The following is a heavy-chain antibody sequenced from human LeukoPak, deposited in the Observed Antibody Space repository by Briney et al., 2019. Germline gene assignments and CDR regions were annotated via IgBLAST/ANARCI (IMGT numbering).Heavy chain of an antibody. CDR3: ARDQITYYYDSSGYYDI. CDR2: ISAYNGNT. Sequence: VASVKVSCKASGYTFTSYGISWVRQAPGQGLEWMGWISAYNGNTNYAQKLQGRVTMTTDTSTSTAYMELRSLRSDDTAVYYCARDQITYYYDSSGYYDIWGQGTMVTVSS. CDR1: GYTFTSYG. J-gene: IGHJ3*02. V-gene: IGHV1-18*01. D-gene: IGHD3-22*01.